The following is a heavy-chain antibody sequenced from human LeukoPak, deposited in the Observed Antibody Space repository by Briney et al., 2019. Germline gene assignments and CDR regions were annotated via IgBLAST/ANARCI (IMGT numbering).Heavy chain of an antibody. J-gene: IGHJ4*02. CDR2: ISGSGGST. CDR1: GFTFSSYA. D-gene: IGHD3-3*01. Sequence: PGGSLRLSCAASGFTFSSYAMSWVRQAPGKGLEWVSAISGSGGSTYYADSVRGRFTISKDNSKNTLYLQMNSLRAEDTAVYYCAKDGNYDFWSGYQYYFDYWGQGTLVTVSS. V-gene: IGHV3-23*01. CDR3: AKDGNYDFWSGYQYYFDY.